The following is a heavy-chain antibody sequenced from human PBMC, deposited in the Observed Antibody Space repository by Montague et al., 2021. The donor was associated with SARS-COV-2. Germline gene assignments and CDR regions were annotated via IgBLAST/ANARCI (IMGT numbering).Heavy chain of an antibody. CDR3: ARFPHGSGSYNADYNYGMDV. J-gene: IGHJ6*02. V-gene: IGHV4-34*01. D-gene: IGHD3-10*01. CDR1: GGSFNDFF. Sequence: SETLSLTCVVYGGSFNDFFWSWIRQPPGKGLEWIGEVNFRGRTNYNPSLKSRATVSVDKPNNHFSLRLSSATAADTAVYYCARFPHGSGSYNADYNYGMDVWGQGTTVTVSS. CDR2: VNFRGRT.